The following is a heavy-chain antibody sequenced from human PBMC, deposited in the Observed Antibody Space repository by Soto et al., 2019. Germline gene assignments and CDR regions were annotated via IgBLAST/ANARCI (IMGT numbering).Heavy chain of an antibody. CDR1: GFTFSNYG. CDR2: IGNSGAPT. CDR3: AKSSYYFDF. Sequence: LRLSCAASGFTFSNYGMNWVRQAPGKGLEWVATIGNSGAPTYYSDSAKGRFTISRDNSKNSLYLQMNSLRAEDTAIYYCAKSSYYFDFWGQGTLVTVSS. J-gene: IGHJ4*02. V-gene: IGHV3-23*01.